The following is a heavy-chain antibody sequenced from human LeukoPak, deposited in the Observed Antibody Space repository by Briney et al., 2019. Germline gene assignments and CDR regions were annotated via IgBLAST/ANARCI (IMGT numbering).Heavy chain of an antibody. V-gene: IGHV4-59*13. Sequence: SETLSLTCTVSGGSISSYYWSWIRQPPGRGREGIGYIYYSGSTNYNPSLKSRVTISVDTSKNQFSLKLSSVTAADMAVYYCARGVVIDGSYFDYWGQGTLVTVSS. D-gene: IGHD3-3*01. J-gene: IGHJ4*02. CDR3: ARGVVIDGSYFDY. CDR2: IYYSGST. CDR1: GGSISSYY.